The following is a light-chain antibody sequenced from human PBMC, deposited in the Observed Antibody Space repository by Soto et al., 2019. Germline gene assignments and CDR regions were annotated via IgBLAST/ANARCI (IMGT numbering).Light chain of an antibody. V-gene: IGKV1-5*03. Sequence: DLQMTQSPSTLSAPVGDRVTITCRASQSISSWLAWYQQKPGKAPKLLIYKASSLESGVPSRFSGGGIGTEFSLSISSLQPDDFATYYCQQYSTYPYIFGQGTKVHIK. J-gene: IGKJ2*01. CDR1: QSISSW. CDR2: KAS. CDR3: QQYSTYPYI.